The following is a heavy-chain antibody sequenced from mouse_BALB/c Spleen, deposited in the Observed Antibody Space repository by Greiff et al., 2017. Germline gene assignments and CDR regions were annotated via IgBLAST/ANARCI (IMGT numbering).Heavy chain of an antibody. CDR3: ARHEDGNYGFAY. V-gene: IGHV5-17*02. CDR2: ISSGSSTI. J-gene: IGHJ3*01. D-gene: IGHD2-1*01. Sequence: EVKLVESGGGLVQPGGSRKLSCAASGFTFSSFGMHWVRQAPEKGLEWVAYISSGSSTIYYADTVKGRFTISRDNPKNTLFLQMTSLRSEDTAMYYCARHEDGNYGFAYWGQGTLVTVSA. CDR1: GFTFSSFG.